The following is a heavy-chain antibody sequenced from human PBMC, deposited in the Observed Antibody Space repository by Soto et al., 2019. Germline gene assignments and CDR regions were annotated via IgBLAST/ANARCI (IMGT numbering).Heavy chain of an antibody. Sequence: QVQLVQSGAEVKKPGASVKVSCKASGYTFTSYAMHWVRQAPGQRLEWMGWINAGNGNTKYSQKFQGRVTITRDTSASTAYMELSSLRSEDTAVYYCARVLPYGSGSPTHWYFDLWGRGTLVTVSS. CDR3: ARVLPYGSGSPTHWYFDL. V-gene: IGHV1-3*01. CDR1: GYTFTSYA. J-gene: IGHJ2*01. CDR2: INAGNGNT. D-gene: IGHD3-10*01.